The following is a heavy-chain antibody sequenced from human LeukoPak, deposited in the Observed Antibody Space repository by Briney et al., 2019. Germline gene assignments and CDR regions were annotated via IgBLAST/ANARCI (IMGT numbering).Heavy chain of an antibody. J-gene: IGHJ4*02. V-gene: IGHV4-31*03. CDR2: IYYSGTT. Sequence: SQTLSLTCTVSGGSISSGGHYWSWIRQHAGKGLEWIGYIYYSGTTYYNPSLKSRVTISVDTSKNQFSLKLSSVTAADTAVYYCARMPDSVSFDYWGQGTLVTVSS. CDR1: GGSISSGGHY. D-gene: IGHD5/OR15-5a*01. CDR3: ARMPDSVSFDY.